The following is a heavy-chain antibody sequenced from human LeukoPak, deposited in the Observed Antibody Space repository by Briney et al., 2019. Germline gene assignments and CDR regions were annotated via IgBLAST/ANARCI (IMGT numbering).Heavy chain of an antibody. Sequence: SETLSLTCTVSGGSISSTSYYWGWIRQPPGKGLEWIGSIYYSWDTYYNPSLKSRVTISVDTSKNHFSLKLSFVTAADTAVYYCARRELYWYDPWGQGTLVTVSS. CDR3: ARRELYWYDP. J-gene: IGHJ5*02. D-gene: IGHD2-15*01. CDR2: IYYSWDT. V-gene: IGHV4-39*02. CDR1: GGSISSTSYY.